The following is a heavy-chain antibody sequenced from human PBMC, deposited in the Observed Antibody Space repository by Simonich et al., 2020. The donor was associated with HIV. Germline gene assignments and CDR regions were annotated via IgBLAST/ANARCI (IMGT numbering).Heavy chain of an antibody. CDR1: GYTFTSYG. D-gene: IGHD3-10*01. CDR3: ASTSGVWFGEGWYFDL. CDR2: LSAYNGNT. V-gene: IGHV1-18*01. J-gene: IGHJ2*01. Sequence: QVQLVQSGTEVKKPGASVKVSCKASGYTFTSYGISWGRQAPGQGLEWMGWLSAYNGNTNYAQKFQGRVTMTTDTSTSTAYMELRSLRSDDTAVYYCASTSGVWFGEGWYFDLWGRGTLVTVSS.